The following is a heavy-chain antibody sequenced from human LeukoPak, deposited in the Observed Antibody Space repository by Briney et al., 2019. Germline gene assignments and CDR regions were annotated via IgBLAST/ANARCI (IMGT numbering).Heavy chain of an antibody. V-gene: IGHV4-4*02. CDR2: IYHSGST. CDR1: GGSLSSSSGNC. J-gene: IGHJ1*01. D-gene: IGHD4-23*01. CDR3: ARNGGNSDLDH. Sequence: SETLSLTCAVSGGSLSSSSGNCWTWVRQPPGKGLGWIGEIYHSGSTNYNPSRKSRVTMLLHKSKHQFSLKLSSVTAADTAVYYCARNGGNSDLDHWAKGNLVTVSS.